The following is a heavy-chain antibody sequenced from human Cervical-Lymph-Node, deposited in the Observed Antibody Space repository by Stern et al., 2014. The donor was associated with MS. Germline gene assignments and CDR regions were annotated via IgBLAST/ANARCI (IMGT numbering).Heavy chain of an antibody. CDR3: GRGQQSFDP. J-gene: IGHJ5*02. CDR1: GYTFTSYA. D-gene: IGHD6-13*01. Sequence: QVQLVQSGAEVKKPGASVKVSCKASGYTFTSYAIHWVRQAPGQRLEWMGRINTANGHTYYSEKFQGRVSFTRDTSANTAYMELFSLTSEDATVYYCGRGQQSFDPWGQGTLVTVSA. CDR2: INTANGHT. V-gene: IGHV1-3*04.